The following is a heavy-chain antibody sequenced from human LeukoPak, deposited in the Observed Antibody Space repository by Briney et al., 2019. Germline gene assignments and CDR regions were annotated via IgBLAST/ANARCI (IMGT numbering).Heavy chain of an antibody. J-gene: IGHJ4*02. V-gene: IGHV1-2*02. Sequence: ASVKVSCKASGYTFTDYYIHWVRQAPGQGLEWMGWINPNSGGTNYAQKFQGRVTMTRDTSISTAYMEPSRLRSDDTAVYYCARERTLTSCYDYWGQGTLVTVSS. D-gene: IGHD2-15*01. CDR3: ARERTLTSCYDY. CDR2: INPNSGGT. CDR1: GYTFTDYY.